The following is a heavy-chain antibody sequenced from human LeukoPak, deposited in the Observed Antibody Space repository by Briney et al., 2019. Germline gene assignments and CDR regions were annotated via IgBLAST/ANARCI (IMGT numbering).Heavy chain of an antibody. V-gene: IGHV3-7*01. CDR3: ARDGRDGYNGYFDP. D-gene: IGHD5-24*01. J-gene: IGHJ5*02. Sequence: AGGSLRLSCIASGFTFSYSWMTWVCQAPGRGLEWVANIKGDGSDKYYVDSVKGRFTISRDNAKKSLYLQMNSLKAEDTAVYYCARDGRDGYNGYFDPWGQGTLVTVSS. CDR2: IKGDGSDK. CDR1: GFTFSYSW.